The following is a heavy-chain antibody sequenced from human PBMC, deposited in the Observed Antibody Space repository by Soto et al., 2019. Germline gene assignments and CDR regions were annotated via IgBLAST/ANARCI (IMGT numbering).Heavy chain of an antibody. CDR2: INPNSGGT. D-gene: IGHD2-15*01. V-gene: IGHV1-2*04. Sequence: GASVKVSCKASGYTFTGYYMHWVRQAPGQGLERMGWINPNSGGTNYAQKFQGWVTMTRDTSISTAYMELSRLTSDDTAVYYCARAIGYCSGGSCPHTYYYMDVWGQGTTVTVSS. J-gene: IGHJ6*02. CDR3: ARAIGYCSGGSCPHTYYYMDV. CDR1: GYTFTGYY.